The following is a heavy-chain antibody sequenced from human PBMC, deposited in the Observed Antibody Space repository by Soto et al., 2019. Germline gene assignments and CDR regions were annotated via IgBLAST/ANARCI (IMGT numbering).Heavy chain of an antibody. CDR2: INYGGTT. Sequence: QLQLQESGPGLVKPSETLSLTCAVSGDSITGENWWTWVRQPPGKGLEWLGSINYGGTTYYNPSLKTRVTMSVDTSNNQFFLKLRAVTAADTAVFYCARQRGLGKWYFDYWGQGTLVTVSS. V-gene: IGHV4-39*01. D-gene: IGHD1-26*01. CDR3: ARQRGLGKWYFDY. CDR1: GDSITGENW. J-gene: IGHJ4*02.